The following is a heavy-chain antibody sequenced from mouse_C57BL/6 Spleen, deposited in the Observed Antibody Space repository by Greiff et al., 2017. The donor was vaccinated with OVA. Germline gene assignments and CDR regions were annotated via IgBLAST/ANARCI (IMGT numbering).Heavy chain of an antibody. Sequence: VKLLESGPELVKPGASVKISCKASGYAFSSSWMNWVKQRPGKGLEWIGRIYPGDGDTNYNGKFKGKATLTADKSSSTAYMQLSSLTSEDSAVYFCARLGGNYYYAMDYWGQGTSVTVSS. J-gene: IGHJ4*01. CDR3: ARLGGNYYYAMDY. CDR1: GYAFSSSW. D-gene: IGHD2-1*01. V-gene: IGHV1-82*01. CDR2: IYPGDGDT.